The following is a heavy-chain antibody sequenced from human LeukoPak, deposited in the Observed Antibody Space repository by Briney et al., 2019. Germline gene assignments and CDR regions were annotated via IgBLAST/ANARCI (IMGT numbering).Heavy chain of an antibody. D-gene: IGHD2-2*01. CDR1: GFTFNDYG. CDR3: AKGPLRGTAAAIDY. CDR2: ISYDGRNK. J-gene: IGHJ4*02. V-gene: IGHV3-30*18. Sequence: PGGSLRLSCAASGFTFNDYGMHWVRQAPGKGLEWVAVISYDGRNKHYPDSVKGRFTISRDISTDTLWLQMDSLRTKDTAVYYCAKGPLRGTAAAIDYWGQGTLVTVSS.